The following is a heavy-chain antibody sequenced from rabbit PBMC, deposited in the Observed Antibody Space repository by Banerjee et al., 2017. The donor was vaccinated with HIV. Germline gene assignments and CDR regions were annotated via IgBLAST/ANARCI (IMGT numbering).Heavy chain of an antibody. D-gene: IGHD6-1*01. J-gene: IGHJ4*01. CDR1: GIDFSSYYY. CDR2: IYAGSSGNT. CDR3: ARGYVGGADNGYAALYL. Sequence: QSLEESGGGLVQPEGTLTLTCKASGIDFSSYYYMCWVRQAPGKGLEWIACIYAGSSGNTYYASWAKGRFTISKTSSTTVTLQMTSLTAADTATYFCARGYVGGADNGYAALYLWGPGTLVTVS. V-gene: IGHV1S40*01.